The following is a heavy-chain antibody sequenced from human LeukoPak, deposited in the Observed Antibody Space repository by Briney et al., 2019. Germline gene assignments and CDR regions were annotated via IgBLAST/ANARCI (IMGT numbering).Heavy chain of an antibody. V-gene: IGHV3-21*01. Sequence: GGSLRLSCAASRFTFGSYSMNWVRQAPGKGLEWVSSITSSSRYMYYGDSVKGRFTISRDNSKNSLNLQMNSLRAEDTAVYYCARDLGYYDSSGYYGEGYYYGMDVWGQGTTVTVSS. J-gene: IGHJ6*02. CDR1: RFTFGSYS. CDR3: ARDLGYYDSSGYYGEGYYYGMDV. D-gene: IGHD3-22*01. CDR2: ITSSSRYM.